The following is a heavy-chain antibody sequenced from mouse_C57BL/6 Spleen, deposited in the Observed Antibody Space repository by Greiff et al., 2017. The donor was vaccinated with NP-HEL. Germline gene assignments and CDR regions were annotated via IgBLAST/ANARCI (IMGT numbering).Heavy chain of an antibody. CDR2: IEPNSGGT. CDR3: ARRGYDRGDFDY. V-gene: IGHV1-72*01. Sequence: VQLQQPGAELVKPGASVKLSCKASGYTFTSYWMHWVKQRPGRGLEWIGRIEPNSGGTKYNEKFKSKATLTVDKPSSTAYMQLSSLTSEDSAVYYCARRGYDRGDFDYWGQGTTLTVSS. CDR1: GYTFTSYW. J-gene: IGHJ2*01. D-gene: IGHD2-2*01.